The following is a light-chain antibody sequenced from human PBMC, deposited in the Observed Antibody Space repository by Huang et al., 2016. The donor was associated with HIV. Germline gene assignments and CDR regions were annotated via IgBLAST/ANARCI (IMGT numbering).Light chain of an antibody. Sequence: DIQMTQSPSSLSASVGDRVTITCRASQSISNYLNWYQQKPGKAPKVLIYAASSLQSGVPSRFSGSGSGTDFTLTSSSLQPEDFASYYCQQSYSTPYTFGQGTKLEIK. V-gene: IGKV1-39*01. CDR1: QSISNY. CDR2: AAS. CDR3: QQSYSTPYT. J-gene: IGKJ2*01.